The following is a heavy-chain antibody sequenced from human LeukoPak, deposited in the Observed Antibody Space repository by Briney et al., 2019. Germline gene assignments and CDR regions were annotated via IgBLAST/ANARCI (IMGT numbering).Heavy chain of an antibody. D-gene: IGHD5-24*01. V-gene: IGHV1-46*01. CDR2: INPSGGST. CDR1: GGTFSSYA. CDR3: ATLDGYRIY. J-gene: IGHJ4*02. Sequence: ASVKVSCKASGGTFSSYAISWVRQAPGQGLEWMGIINPSGGSTSYAQKFQGRVTMTRDTSTSTVYMELSSLRSEDTAVYYCATLDGYRIYWGQGTLVTVSS.